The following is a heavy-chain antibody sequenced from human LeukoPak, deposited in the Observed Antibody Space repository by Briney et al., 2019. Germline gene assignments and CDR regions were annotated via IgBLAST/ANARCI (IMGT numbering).Heavy chain of an antibody. CDR1: GASIDTSAYN. J-gene: IGHJ4*02. V-gene: IGHV4-39*01. Sequence: SGILSLTCSVSGASIDTSAYNWGWIRQPPGTGLEWIGSIYHSGSSYDNPSLKSRLTLSIDTSRNQFSLTLKSVTAADSGVYFCAREILYDSTAYYLWGQGTVVTVSS. CDR2: IYHSGSS. CDR3: AREILYDSTAYYL. D-gene: IGHD3-22*01.